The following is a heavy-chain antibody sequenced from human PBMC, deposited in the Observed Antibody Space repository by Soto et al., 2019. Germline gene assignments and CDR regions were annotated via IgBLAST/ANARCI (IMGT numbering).Heavy chain of an antibody. CDR3: AAYASGRRGWFDP. CDR2: IYYSGTS. V-gene: IGHV4-4*02. D-gene: IGHD2-2*01. CDR1: GGSISNDNW. Sequence: SETLSLTCAVSGGSISNDNWGSWGRQAPGKGLEWIGEIYYSGTSNYNPSLKNRVTISIDKSKNQFSLNLNSMTAADTAVYYCAAYASGRRGWFDPWGQGTLVTVSS. J-gene: IGHJ5*02.